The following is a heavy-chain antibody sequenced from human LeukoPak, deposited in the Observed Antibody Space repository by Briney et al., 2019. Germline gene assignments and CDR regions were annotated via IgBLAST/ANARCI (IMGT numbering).Heavy chain of an antibody. V-gene: IGHV3-30*04. D-gene: IGHD3-10*01. CDR3: ARIITMVRGVPGAFDI. CDR1: GFTFSTYA. CDR2: ISNDGRNK. Sequence: GGSLRLSCAASGFTFSTYAMHWVRQAPGKGLEWVAAISNDGRNKIYADSVKGRFTISRDNSKNTLFLQMNSVRTEDTAVYFCARIITMVRGVPGAFDIWGQGTMVTVSS. J-gene: IGHJ3*02.